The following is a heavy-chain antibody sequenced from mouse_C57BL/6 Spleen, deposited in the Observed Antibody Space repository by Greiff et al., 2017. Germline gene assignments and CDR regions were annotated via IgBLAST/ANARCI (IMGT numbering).Heavy chain of an antibody. CDR1: GYTFTSYW. CDR3: ARGNDYDGAWFAY. J-gene: IGHJ3*01. Sequence: QVQLQQSGAELAKPGASVKLSCKASGYTFTSYWMHWVKQRPGQGLEWIGYINPSSGYTKYNQKFKDKATLTADKSSSTAYMPLRSLTYEDAAVYYCARGNDYDGAWFAYRGQGTLVTGSA. V-gene: IGHV1-7*01. D-gene: IGHD2-4*01. CDR2: INPSSGYT.